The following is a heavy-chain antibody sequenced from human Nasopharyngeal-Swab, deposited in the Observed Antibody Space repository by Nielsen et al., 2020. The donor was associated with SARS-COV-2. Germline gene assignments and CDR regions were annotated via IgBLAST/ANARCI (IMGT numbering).Heavy chain of an antibody. CDR2: ISSSGSTI. V-gene: IGHV3-48*03. CDR3: AKDPQRWLQGYFDY. J-gene: IGHJ4*02. D-gene: IGHD5-24*01. CDR1: GFTFSSYE. Sequence: GESLKISCAASGFTFSSYEMNWVRQAPGKGLEWVSYISSSGSTIYYADSVKGRFTISRDNAKNSLYLQMNSLRAEDTALYYCAKDPQRWLQGYFDYWGQGTLVTVSS.